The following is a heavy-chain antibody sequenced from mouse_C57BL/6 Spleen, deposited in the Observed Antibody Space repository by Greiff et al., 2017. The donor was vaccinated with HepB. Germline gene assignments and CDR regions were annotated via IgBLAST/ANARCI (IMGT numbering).Heavy chain of an antibody. D-gene: IGHD1-1*01. CDR1: GFTFSSYG. J-gene: IGHJ1*03. CDR2: ISSGGSYT. V-gene: IGHV5-6*01. CDR3: ARHRVYGSSWYFDV. Sequence: EVKLMESGGDLVKPGGSLKLSCAASGFTFSSYGMSWVRQTPDKRLEWVATISSGGSYTYYPDSVKGRFTISRDNAKNTLYLQMSSLKSEDTAMYYCARHRVYGSSWYFDVWGTGTTVTVSS.